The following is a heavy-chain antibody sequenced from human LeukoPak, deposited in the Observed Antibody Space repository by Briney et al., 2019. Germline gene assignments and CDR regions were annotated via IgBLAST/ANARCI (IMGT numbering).Heavy chain of an antibody. V-gene: IGHV1-2*02. Sequence: GGSVKVSCKASGSTFTAYYIHWVRQAPGQGLEWMAFINPNSGDTYSAPQFQGRVTMTRDTSISTASMELSWLSSDDTAVYYCATGVATAFTYWGQGTLVTVSS. D-gene: IGHD5-18*01. J-gene: IGHJ4*02. CDR1: GSTFTAYY. CDR2: INPNSGDT. CDR3: ATGVATAFTY.